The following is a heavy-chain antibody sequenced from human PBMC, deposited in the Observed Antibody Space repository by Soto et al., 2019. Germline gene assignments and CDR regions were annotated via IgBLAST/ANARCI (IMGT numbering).Heavy chain of an antibody. CDR3: TTDYYDSSGYYVLGY. J-gene: IGHJ4*02. Sequence: WGSLRLSCAASGFTFSHVWMNWVRQAPGKGLEWVGRIKSKTDGGTTDYAAPVKGRFTISRDDSKNTVYLQMNSLKTEDTAVYYCTTDYYDSSGYYVLGYWGQGTLVTVSS. CDR1: GFTFSHVW. V-gene: IGHV3-15*07. D-gene: IGHD3-22*01. CDR2: IKSKTDGGTT.